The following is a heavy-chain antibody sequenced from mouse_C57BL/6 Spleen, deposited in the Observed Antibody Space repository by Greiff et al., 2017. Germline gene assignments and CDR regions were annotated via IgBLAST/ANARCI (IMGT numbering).Heavy chain of an antibody. CDR2: IYPGDGDT. Sequence: QVQLQQSGPELVKPGASVKISCKASGYAFSSSWMNWVKQRPGKGLEWIGRIYPGDGDTNYNGKFKGKATLTADESSSTAYMQLSSLTSEDSAVYFCARTSDYDSYWGQGTSVTVSS. D-gene: IGHD2-4*01. V-gene: IGHV1-82*01. CDR3: ARTSDYDSY. J-gene: IGHJ4*01. CDR1: GYAFSSSW.